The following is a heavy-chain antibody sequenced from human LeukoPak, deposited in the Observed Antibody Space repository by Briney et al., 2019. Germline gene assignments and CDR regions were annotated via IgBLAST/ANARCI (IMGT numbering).Heavy chain of an antibody. CDR3: ARDRGDYDSSGYSYCYYMDV. V-gene: IGHV3-21*01. Sequence: KPGGSLRLSCAASGFTFSSYSMNWVRQAPGKGLEWVSSISSSSSYIYYADSVKGRFTISRDNAKNSLYLQMNSLRAEDTAVYYCARDRGDYDSSGYSYCYYMDVWGKGTTVTVSS. J-gene: IGHJ6*03. CDR2: ISSSSSYI. D-gene: IGHD3-22*01. CDR1: GFTFSSYS.